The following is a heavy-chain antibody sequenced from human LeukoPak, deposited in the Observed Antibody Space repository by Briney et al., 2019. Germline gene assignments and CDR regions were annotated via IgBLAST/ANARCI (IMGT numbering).Heavy chain of an antibody. Sequence: SETLSLTCAVYGGSFSGYYWSWIRQPPGKGLEWIGEISHSGSTNYNPSLKSRVTISVDTSKNQFSLKLSSVTAADTAVYYCARGRGFWSGYYTGGYFDYWGQGTLVTVSS. CDR2: ISHSGST. D-gene: IGHD3-3*01. CDR3: ARGRGFWSGYYTGGYFDY. J-gene: IGHJ4*02. V-gene: IGHV4-34*01. CDR1: GGSFSGYY.